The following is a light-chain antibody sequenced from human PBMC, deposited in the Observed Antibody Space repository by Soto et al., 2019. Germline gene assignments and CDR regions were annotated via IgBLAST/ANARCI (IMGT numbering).Light chain of an antibody. Sequence: DIQMTQSPSSLSASVGDRVTITCRASQSISSYLNRYQQKPGKAPKLLIYAASSLQAGVPSRFSGSGSGTDFTLTISSLQPEDVAAYYCQKYNSAPLTFGGGTKVDIK. CDR3: QKYNSAPLT. V-gene: IGKV1-27*01. CDR2: AAS. CDR1: QSISSY. J-gene: IGKJ4*01.